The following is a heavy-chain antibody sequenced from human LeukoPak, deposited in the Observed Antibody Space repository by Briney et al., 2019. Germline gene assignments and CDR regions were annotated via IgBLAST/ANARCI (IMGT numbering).Heavy chain of an antibody. Sequence: ASVKVSCEASGYTFTSYGISWVRQAPGQGLEWMGWISAYNGNTSYAQKLQGRVTMTTDTSTSTAYMELRSLRSDDTAVYYCARAYKPKDWFDPWGQGTLVTVSS. D-gene: IGHD1-1*01. CDR2: ISAYNGNT. CDR1: GYTFTSYG. J-gene: IGHJ5*02. V-gene: IGHV1-18*01. CDR3: ARAYKPKDWFDP.